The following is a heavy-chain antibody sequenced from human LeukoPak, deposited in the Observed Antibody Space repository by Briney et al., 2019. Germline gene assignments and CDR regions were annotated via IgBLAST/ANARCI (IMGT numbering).Heavy chain of an antibody. CDR3: AKDRVAAAGTGVYYYYGMDV. J-gene: IGHJ6*02. D-gene: IGHD6-13*01. Sequence: GGSLRLSCAASGFIFSSYGMHWVRQAPGKGLEWVVFIRYDGSNKYYADSVKGRFTISRDNAKNSLYLQMNSLRAEDTALYYCAKDRVAAAGTGVYYYYGMDVWGQGTTVTVSS. V-gene: IGHV3-30*02. CDR2: IRYDGSNK. CDR1: GFIFSSYG.